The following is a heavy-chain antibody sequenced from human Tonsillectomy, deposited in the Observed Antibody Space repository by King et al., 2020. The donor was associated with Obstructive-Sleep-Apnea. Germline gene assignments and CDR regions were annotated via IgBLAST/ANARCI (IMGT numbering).Heavy chain of an antibody. J-gene: IGHJ4*02. Sequence: QLQESGPGLVKPSETLSLTCTVSGGSISTHYWNWVLQPPGKGLECIVYIYYSGSTTYNPSLTSRVTISVDTSKNQFSLKLSSVTAADTAVYYCARMHPYSSSSGSDYWGQGTLVTVSS. D-gene: IGHD6-6*01. V-gene: IGHV4-59*11. CDR1: GGSISTHY. CDR3: ARMHPYSSSSGSDY. CDR2: IYYSGST.